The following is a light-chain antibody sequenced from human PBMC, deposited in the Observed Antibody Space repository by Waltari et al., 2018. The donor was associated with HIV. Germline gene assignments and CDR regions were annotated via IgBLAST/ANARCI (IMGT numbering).Light chain of an antibody. V-gene: IGLV1-47*01. CDR3: ATWDDSLSALWV. Sequence: QSVLTQPPSASGTPGQRVTISCSGNSSNIGRNYVYSYQQLPGTTPRLLIFRNNQSPSGVPDRFSGSKSGTSASLAISGLRSEDEADYFCATWDDSLSALWVFGGGTKLTVL. CDR1: SSNIGRNY. CDR2: RNN. J-gene: IGLJ3*02.